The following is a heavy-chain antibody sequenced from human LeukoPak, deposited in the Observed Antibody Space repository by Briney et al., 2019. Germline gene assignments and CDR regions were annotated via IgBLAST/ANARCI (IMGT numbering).Heavy chain of an antibody. D-gene: IGHD3-22*01. Sequence: SETLSLTCTVSGGSISSSSYYWDWIRQPPGKGLEWIGSIYYSGSTYYNPSLKSRVTISVDTSKNQFSLKLSSVTAADTAVYYCARDPYYYDSSGFDAFDIWGQGTMVTVSS. V-gene: IGHV4-39*07. CDR3: ARDPYYYDSSGFDAFDI. CDR2: IYYSGST. J-gene: IGHJ3*02. CDR1: GGSISSSSYY.